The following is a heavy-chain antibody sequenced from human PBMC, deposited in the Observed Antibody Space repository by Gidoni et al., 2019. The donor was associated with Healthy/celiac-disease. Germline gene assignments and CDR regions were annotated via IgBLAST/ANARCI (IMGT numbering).Heavy chain of an antibody. CDR3: ARRDPGVTPPFDY. CDR1: GFTFSSYE. J-gene: IGHJ4*02. V-gene: IGHV3-48*03. D-gene: IGHD4-4*01. CDR2: ISSSGSTI. Sequence: EVQLVESGGGLVQPGGSLILLCAASGFTFSSYEINWVRQAPGKGLEWVSYISSSGSTIYYADSVKGRFTISRDNAKNSLYLQMNSRRAEDTAVYYCARRDPGVTPPFDYWGQGTLVTVSS.